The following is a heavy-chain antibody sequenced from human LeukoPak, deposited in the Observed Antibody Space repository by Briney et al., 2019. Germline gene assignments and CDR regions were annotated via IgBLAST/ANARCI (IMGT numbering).Heavy chain of an antibody. Sequence: GESLKISCQGSGYSFTTYWIGWVRQMPGKGLEWMGIIYPGDSDTRYSPSFQGQVTISADKSISTAYLQWSSLKASDTAMYYCARTRITMVRGVIIPDAFDIWGQGTMVTVSS. CDR2: IYPGDSDT. CDR3: ARTRITMVRGVIIPDAFDI. D-gene: IGHD3-10*01. V-gene: IGHV5-51*01. CDR1: GYSFTTYW. J-gene: IGHJ3*02.